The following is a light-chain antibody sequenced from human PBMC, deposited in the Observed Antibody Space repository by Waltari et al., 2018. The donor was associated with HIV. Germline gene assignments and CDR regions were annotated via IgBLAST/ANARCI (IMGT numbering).Light chain of an antibody. CDR2: EVT. V-gene: IGLV2-14*01. Sequence: HSALTQPASVSGSPGQSITISCTGTSSDVGGYNYVSWFQQHPGRAPKLMIYEVTNRPSGVSNRFSGSKSGNTASLTISGLQAEDEADYYCFSYTSTSTLVFGGGTKLTVL. J-gene: IGLJ2*01. CDR3: FSYTSTSTLV. CDR1: SSDVGGYNY.